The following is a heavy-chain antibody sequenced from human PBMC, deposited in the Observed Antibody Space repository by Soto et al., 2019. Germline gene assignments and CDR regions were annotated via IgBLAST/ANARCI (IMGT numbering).Heavy chain of an antibody. CDR3: ASETSYGGYAY. V-gene: IGHV3-30*04. CDR1: GFTFRSYA. Sequence: PGGSLRLSCGVSGFTFRSYAMYWVRQAPGKGLEWVAVITHDGSQKYYADSVKGRFTISRDNAKNSLYLQMNSLRAEDTAVYYCASETSYGGYAYWGQGTLVTVSS. J-gene: IGHJ4*02. CDR2: ITHDGSQK. D-gene: IGHD2-15*01.